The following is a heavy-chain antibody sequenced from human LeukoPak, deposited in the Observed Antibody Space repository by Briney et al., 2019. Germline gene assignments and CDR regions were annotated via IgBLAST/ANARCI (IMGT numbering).Heavy chain of an antibody. V-gene: IGHV3-30*18. CDR2: ISYDGTNK. Sequence: GGSLRLSCAASGFTFINYGMHWVRQAPGKVLGWVAVISYDGTNKYYADSVKGRFTISRANSKNALYLQMNSLKTDDTAVYYCANYGDYQYFDYWGEGTPVTVSS. J-gene: IGHJ4*02. D-gene: IGHD4-17*01. CDR3: ANYGDYQYFDY. CDR1: GFTFINYG.